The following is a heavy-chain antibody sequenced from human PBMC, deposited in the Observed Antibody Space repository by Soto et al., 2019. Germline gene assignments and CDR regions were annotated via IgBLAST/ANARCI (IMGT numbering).Heavy chain of an antibody. CDR1: GFTFSWYN. D-gene: IGHD3-22*01. J-gene: IGHJ4*02. CDR3: APYYFDSLDY. V-gene: IGHV3-21*01. Sequence: GGSLRLSCAASGFTFSWYNMNWVRQAPGKGLEWVSSISSSSTYIYYADSMKGRFAISRDNAKNSLYLQMNSLRAEDTAVYYFAPYYFDSLDYWGQGTLVTVSS. CDR2: ISSSSTYI.